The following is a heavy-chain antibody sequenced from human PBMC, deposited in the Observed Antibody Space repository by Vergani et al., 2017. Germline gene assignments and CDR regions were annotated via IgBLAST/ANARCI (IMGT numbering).Heavy chain of an antibody. CDR2: IGTAGDT. CDR3: ARDRKLSGMDV. D-gene: IGHD6-6*01. CDR1: GFTFSSYD. V-gene: IGHV3-13*04. J-gene: IGHJ6*02. Sequence: EVQLVESGGGLVQPGGSLRLSCAASGFTFSSYDMHWVRQATGKGLEWVSAIGTAGDTYYPGSVKGRFTISRENAKTSLYLQMNSLRAEDTAVYYCARDRKLSGMDVWGQGTTVTVSS.